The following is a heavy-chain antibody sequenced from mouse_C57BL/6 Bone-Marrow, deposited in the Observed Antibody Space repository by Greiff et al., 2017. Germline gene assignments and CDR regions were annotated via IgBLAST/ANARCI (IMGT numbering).Heavy chain of an antibody. CDR2: IDPENGDT. J-gene: IGHJ3*01. CDR3: TTIPNLFCAY. V-gene: IGHV14-4*01. CDR1: GFNIKDDY. D-gene: IGHD1-1*01. Sequence: EVQLQQSGAELVRPGASVKLSCTASGFNIKDDYMHWVKQRPDQGLEWIGWIDPENGDTEYDPKFQGKATITADTSSTPAYLQLRSLTSEDTAVYYCTTIPNLFCAYWGQGTLVTVTA.